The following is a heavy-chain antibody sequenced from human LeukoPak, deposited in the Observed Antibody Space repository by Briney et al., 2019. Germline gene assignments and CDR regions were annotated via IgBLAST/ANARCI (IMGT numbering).Heavy chain of an antibody. CDR2: IYPRDSDT. CDR1: GYSFNTYW. D-gene: IGHD4-17*01. J-gene: IGHJ3*02. V-gene: IGHV5-51*01. Sequence: GESLKISCKGSGYSFNTYWIGWVRQMPGEGLEWMGIIYPRDSDTRYGLSFQGQVTISVDKSISTAYLQWSGLKASDSAMYYCARLRTLNDYGDYGGFVFDTWGQGTMVSVSS. CDR3: ARLRTLNDYGDYGGFVFDT.